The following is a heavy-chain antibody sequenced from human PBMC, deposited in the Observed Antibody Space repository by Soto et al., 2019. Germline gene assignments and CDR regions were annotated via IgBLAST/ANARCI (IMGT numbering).Heavy chain of an antibody. CDR3: ARLRGGIFGPSDY. CDR1: GGSFSGYY. CDR2: INHSGST. V-gene: IGHV4-34*01. D-gene: IGHD3-3*01. J-gene: IGHJ4*02. Sequence: SGTLSLTCAVYGGSFSGYYWSWIRQPPGKGLEWIGEINHSGSTNYNPSLQSRVTMSVDTSVKQFSLRLKSVTAADTGVYYCARLRGGIFGPSDYWGQGTPVTVSS.